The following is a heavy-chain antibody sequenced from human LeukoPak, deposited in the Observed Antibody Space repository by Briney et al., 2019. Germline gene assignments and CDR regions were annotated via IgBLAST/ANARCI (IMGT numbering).Heavy chain of an antibody. J-gene: IGHJ6*03. CDR1: GYTFNSHG. CDR2: ISAYNGNT. Sequence: VASVKVSCKASGYTFNSHGITWVRQAPGQGLEWMGWISAYNGNTNYAQKFQGRVTMTTDTSTSTAYMELRSLRSDGTAVYYCATHSTRIAVRPSDYYYMDVWGKGTTVTVSS. D-gene: IGHD6-6*01. V-gene: IGHV1-18*01. CDR3: ATHSTRIAVRPSDYYYMDV.